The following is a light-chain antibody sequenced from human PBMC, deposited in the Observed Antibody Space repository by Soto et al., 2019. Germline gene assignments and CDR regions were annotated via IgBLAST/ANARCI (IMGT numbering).Light chain of an antibody. CDR1: QSIGTW. CDR2: KAS. V-gene: IGKV1-5*03. Sequence: DIQMTQSPSTLSAFVGDRVTITCRASQSIGTWLAWYQQKPGKAPKVLIHKASSLKSGVPSRFSGSGSGTEFTLTISSLQPDDFATYYCQQYNSYSWTFGQGTKVES. J-gene: IGKJ1*01. CDR3: QQYNSYSWT.